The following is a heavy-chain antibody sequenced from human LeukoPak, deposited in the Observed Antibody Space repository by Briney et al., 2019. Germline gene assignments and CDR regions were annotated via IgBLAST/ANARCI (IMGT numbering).Heavy chain of an antibody. CDR3: ARGNILTGYDY. CDR1: GFSFSNCD. J-gene: IGHJ4*02. Sequence: GGSLRLSCAASGFSFSNCDMHWVRQATGKGLEWVSAIGNGGDTHYTGSVKGRFTISRENAKNSLYLQMNSLRAGDTAVYYCARGNILTGYDYWGQGTLVTVSS. D-gene: IGHD3-9*01. V-gene: IGHV3-13*04. CDR2: IGNGGDT.